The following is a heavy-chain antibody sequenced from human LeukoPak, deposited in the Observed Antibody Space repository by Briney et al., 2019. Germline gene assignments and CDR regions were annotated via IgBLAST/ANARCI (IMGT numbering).Heavy chain of an antibody. CDR3: ARVGSSGWYYHFDY. CDR2: IYYSGST. V-gene: IGHV4-59*01. D-gene: IGHD6-19*01. J-gene: IGHJ4*02. Sequence: SETLSLTCTVSGGSISSYYWSWIRQPPGKGLGWIGYIYYSGSTNYNPSLKSRVTISVDTSKNQFSLKLSSVTAADTAVYYCARVGSSGWYYHFDYWGQGTLVTVSS. CDR1: GGSISSYY.